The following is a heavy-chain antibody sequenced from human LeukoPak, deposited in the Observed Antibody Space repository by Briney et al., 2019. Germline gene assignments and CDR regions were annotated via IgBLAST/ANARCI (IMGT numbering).Heavy chain of an antibody. CDR2: ISYSGST. J-gene: IGHJ3*02. V-gene: IGHV4-39*01. D-gene: IGHD5-12*01. Sequence: PSETLSLTSTVSGGSNSSYYWSWIRQPPGKGLEWIGSISYSGSTYYNPSLKSRVTVYLDTSKKQFSLKLSSVTAADTGVYSCARGTTPGYSGHGGALDAFDIWGQGTVVTVSS. CDR1: GGSNSSYY. CDR3: ARGTTPGYSGHGGALDAFDI.